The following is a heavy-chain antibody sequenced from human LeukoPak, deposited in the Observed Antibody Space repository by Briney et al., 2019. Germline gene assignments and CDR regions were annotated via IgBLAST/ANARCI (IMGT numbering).Heavy chain of an antibody. Sequence: GGSLRLSCAASGFTVSSNYMSWVRQAPGKGLEWVSVIYSGGSTYYADSVKGRFTISRDNSKNTLYLQMNSLRAEDTAVYYCARVGGRDGYENSADYWGQGILVTVSS. CDR3: ARVGGRDGYENSADY. V-gene: IGHV3-53*01. CDR2: IYSGGST. D-gene: IGHD5-24*01. CDR1: GFTVSSNY. J-gene: IGHJ4*02.